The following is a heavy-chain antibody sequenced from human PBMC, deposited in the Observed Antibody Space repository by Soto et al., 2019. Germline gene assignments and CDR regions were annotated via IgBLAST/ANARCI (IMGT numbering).Heavy chain of an antibody. D-gene: IGHD1-26*01. CDR3: AKDSIPIGSYYHSDY. Sequence: PGGSLRLSCAASGFTFSSYGMHWVRQAPGKGLEWVAVISYDGSNKYYADSVKGRFTISRDNSKNTLYLQMNSLRAEDTAVYYCAKDSIPIGSYYHSDYWGQGTLVTVSS. CDR1: GFTFSSYG. CDR2: ISYDGSNK. J-gene: IGHJ4*02. V-gene: IGHV3-30*18.